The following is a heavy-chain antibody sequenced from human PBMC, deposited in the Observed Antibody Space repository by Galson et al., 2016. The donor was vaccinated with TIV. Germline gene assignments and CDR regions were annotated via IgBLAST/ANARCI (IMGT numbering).Heavy chain of an antibody. D-gene: IGHD2-15*01. J-gene: IGHJ4*02. CDR1: GYTFNNYD. Sequence: SVKVSCKASGYTFNNYDISWVRQATGQGLEWMGWMNPNSGNAGYAQKFQGRVTMTSNTSVNTAYMEVRSLRFEDTAEDYCARARRGYCSGGSCLPGYWGQGTLVTVSS. CDR3: ARARRGYCSGGSCLPGY. V-gene: IGHV1-8*01. CDR2: MNPNSGNA.